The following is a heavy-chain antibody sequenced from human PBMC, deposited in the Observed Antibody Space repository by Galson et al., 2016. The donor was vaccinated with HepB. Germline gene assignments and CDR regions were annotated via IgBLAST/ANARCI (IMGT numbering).Heavy chain of an antibody. CDR2: ITWNSGNI. D-gene: IGHD4-17*01. CDR3: AKDQSLYGAGGLFDH. V-gene: IGHV3-9*01. CDR1: GFTFDDYA. Sequence: SLRLSCAASGFTFDDYAMHWARQAPGRGLEWVSHITWNSGNIDYADSVKGRFTVSRDNAKNSLYLQMTSLRPEDTALYYCAKDQSLYGAGGLFDHWGQGTLVTVSS. J-gene: IGHJ4*02.